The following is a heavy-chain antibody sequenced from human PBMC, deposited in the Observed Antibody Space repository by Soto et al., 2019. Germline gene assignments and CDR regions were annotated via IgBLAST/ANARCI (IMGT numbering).Heavy chain of an antibody. CDR3: AKDRGGTGWPFDH. V-gene: IGHV3-23*01. D-gene: IGHD6-19*01. CDR1: GFTFSSYA. Sequence: EVQLLESGGGLVQPGGSLRLSCAASGFTFSSYAMSWVRQAPGKGLEWVSAISGSSSYIYYADSVKGRFTISRDNAKNSLYLQMISLRAEDSAVYYCAKDRGGTGWPFDHWGQGTLVTVSS. J-gene: IGHJ4*02. CDR2: ISGSSSYI.